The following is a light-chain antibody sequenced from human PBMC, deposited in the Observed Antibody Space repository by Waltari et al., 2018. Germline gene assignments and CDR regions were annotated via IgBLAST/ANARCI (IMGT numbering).Light chain of an antibody. Sequence: CRASQGIRSWLAWYQQKPGKAPKVLIYQASSLESGVPSRFSGSGSVTEFTLTISSLQPDDFATYFCQQYNNYAPLTFGGGTRVEIK. CDR3: QQYNNYAPLT. CDR2: QAS. V-gene: IGKV1-5*03. J-gene: IGKJ4*01. CDR1: QGIRSW.